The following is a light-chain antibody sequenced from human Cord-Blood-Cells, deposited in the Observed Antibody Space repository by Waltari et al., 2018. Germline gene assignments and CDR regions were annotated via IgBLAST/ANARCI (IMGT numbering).Light chain of an antibody. Sequence: DIQMTQSPFSLSASVGDRVTITCRASQSISSYLNWYQQKPGKAPKLLIYAASSLQSGVPSRFSGSGSATDFTLTISSLQPEDFATYYCQQSYSTPPTFGGGTKVEIK. CDR3: QQSYSTPPT. V-gene: IGKV1-39*01. CDR2: AAS. J-gene: IGKJ4*01. CDR1: QSISSY.